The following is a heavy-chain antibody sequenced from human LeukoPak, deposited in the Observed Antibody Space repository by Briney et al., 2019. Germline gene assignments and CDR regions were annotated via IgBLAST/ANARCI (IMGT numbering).Heavy chain of an antibody. CDR2: IYYSGST. D-gene: IGHD2-2*01. Sequence: EASETLSLTCTVSGGSISSYYWSWIRQPPGKGLEWIGYIYYSGSTNYNPSLKSRVTISVDTSKNQFSLKLSSVTAVDTAVYYCARLLTGSTSWHIDYWGQGTLVTVSS. CDR3: ARLLTGSTSWHIDY. CDR1: GGSISSYY. V-gene: IGHV4-59*08. J-gene: IGHJ4*02.